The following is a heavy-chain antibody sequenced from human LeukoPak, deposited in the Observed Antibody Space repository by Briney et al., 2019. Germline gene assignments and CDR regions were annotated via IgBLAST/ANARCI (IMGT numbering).Heavy chain of an antibody. CDR1: GGSFSGYY. J-gene: IGHJ5*02. V-gene: IGHV4-59*10. Sequence: PSETLSLTCAVYGGSFSGYYWSWIRQPAGKGLEWIGRIYNSGITNYNPSLKSRVTMSMDTSKNQFSLKLSSVTAADTAVYYCARGVIQFDPWGQGTPVTVSS. CDR2: IYNSGIT. CDR3: ARGVIQFDP.